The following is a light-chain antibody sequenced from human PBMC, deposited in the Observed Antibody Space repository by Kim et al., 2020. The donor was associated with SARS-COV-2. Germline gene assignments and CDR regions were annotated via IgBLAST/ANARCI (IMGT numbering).Light chain of an antibody. CDR1: QGITNY. J-gene: IGKJ3*01. CDR3: QNYNSAPFT. CDR2: ASS. V-gene: IGKV1-27*01. Sequence: ASVGDRVTITCRARQGITNYVAWYQQKPGKVPKLLIYASSTLQSGVPSRFAGSGSGTDFTLTISSLQPEDVATYYCQNYNSAPFTFGPGTKVDIK.